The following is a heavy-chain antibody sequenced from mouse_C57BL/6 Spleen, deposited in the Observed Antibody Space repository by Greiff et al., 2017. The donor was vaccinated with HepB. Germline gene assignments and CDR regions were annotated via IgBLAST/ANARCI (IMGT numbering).Heavy chain of an antibody. CDR1: GYAFSSYW. D-gene: IGHD3-3*01. Sequence: VQLVESGAELVKPGASVKISCKASGYAFSSYWMNWVKQRPGKGLEWIGQIYPGDGDTNYNGKFKGKATLTADKSSSTAYMQLSSLTSEDSAVYFCARREGDVGYFDVWGTGTTVTVSS. CDR3: ARREGDVGYFDV. CDR2: IYPGDGDT. J-gene: IGHJ1*03. V-gene: IGHV1-80*01.